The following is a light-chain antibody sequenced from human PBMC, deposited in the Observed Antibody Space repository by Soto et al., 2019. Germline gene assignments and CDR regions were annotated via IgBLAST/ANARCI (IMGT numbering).Light chain of an antibody. CDR3: QQYHSDPIT. CDR1: QSVLSSSTNY. V-gene: IGKV4-1*01. CDR2: WAS. Sequence: DCVMTQSPDSLAVSLGERXTIDCKSSQSVLSSSTNYFGSFQQKPGQPPKLIISWASTRESGVPDRFSGSGSGTDFTLTISSLQAEDVAVYYCQQYHSDPITFGQGTRLEI. J-gene: IGKJ5*01.